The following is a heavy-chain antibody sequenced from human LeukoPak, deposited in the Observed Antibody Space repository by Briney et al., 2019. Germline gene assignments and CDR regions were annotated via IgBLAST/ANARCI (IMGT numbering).Heavy chain of an antibody. CDR3: VRERSPGPGLVRLDN. D-gene: IGHD5/OR15-5a*01. J-gene: IGHJ4*02. Sequence: GVSLRLSCAASGFTLSNFWMMWLSQAPGKGLVWVANINQDGSAKYYVDAVKGGFTISRDNAQNSLFLQMNSLRDEDTAVYYCVRERSPGPGLVRLDNWGQG. CDR2: INQDGSAK. V-gene: IGHV3-7*04. CDR1: GFTLSNFW.